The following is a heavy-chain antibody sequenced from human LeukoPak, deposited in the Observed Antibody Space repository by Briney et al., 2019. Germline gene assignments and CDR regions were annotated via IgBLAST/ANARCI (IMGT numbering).Heavy chain of an antibody. CDR3: ARGFAAMVVYYFDY. D-gene: IGHD5-18*01. Sequence: SETLSLTCAVYGGSFSGYYWSWIRQPPGKGLEWIGEINHSGNTNYNPSLKSRVTISVDTSKNQFSLKLSSVTAADTAVYYCARGFAAMVVYYFDYWGQGTLVTVSS. CDR1: GGSFSGYY. CDR2: INHSGNT. V-gene: IGHV4-34*01. J-gene: IGHJ4*02.